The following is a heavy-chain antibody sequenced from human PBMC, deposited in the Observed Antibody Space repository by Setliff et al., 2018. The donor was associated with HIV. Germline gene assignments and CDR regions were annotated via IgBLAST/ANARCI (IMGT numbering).Heavy chain of an antibody. Sequence: SETLSPTCTVSGGSISSSRYYWGWIRQPPGMGLEWIGSIYYSGTTYYNPSLKSRVTISVDTSKNRFSLKLTSVTAADTAMYFCARDGGDPRYSGTYNYWGQGALVTVSS. D-gene: IGHD1-26*01. V-gene: IGHV4-39*07. CDR3: ARDGGDPRYSGTYNY. CDR1: GGSISSSRYY. CDR2: IYYSGTT. J-gene: IGHJ4*02.